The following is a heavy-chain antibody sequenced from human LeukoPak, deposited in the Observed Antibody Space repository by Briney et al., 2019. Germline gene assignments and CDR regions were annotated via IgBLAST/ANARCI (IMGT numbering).Heavy chain of an antibody. CDR2: IYYSGST. V-gene: IGHV4-39*07. D-gene: IGHD5-12*01. J-gene: IGHJ4*02. CDR3: ARGTVFVATIF. CDR1: GGSISSSSYY. Sequence: SETLSLTCTVSGGSISSSSYYWGWIRQPPGKGLEWIGSIYYSGSTYYNPSLKSRVTISVDTSKNQFSLKLSSVTAADTAVYYCARGTVFVATIFWGQGTLVTVSS.